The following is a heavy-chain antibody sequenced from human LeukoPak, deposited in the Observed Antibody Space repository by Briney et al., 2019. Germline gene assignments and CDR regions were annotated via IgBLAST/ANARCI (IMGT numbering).Heavy chain of an antibody. D-gene: IGHD5-24*01. V-gene: IGHV4-59*11. Sequence: SETLSFTCSVSDGSISYHYWNWIRQPPGKGLEWIGYIYYSGSTNYNPSLKSRVTISVDTSKNQFSLKLSSVTAADTAVYYCARGIDGSFDYWGPGTLVTVSS. CDR3: ARGIDGSFDY. CDR2: IYYSGST. J-gene: IGHJ4*02. CDR1: DGSISYHY.